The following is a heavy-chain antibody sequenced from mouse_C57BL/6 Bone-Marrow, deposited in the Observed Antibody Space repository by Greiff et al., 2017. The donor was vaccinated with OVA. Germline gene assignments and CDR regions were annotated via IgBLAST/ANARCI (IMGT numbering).Heavy chain of an antibody. D-gene: IGHD4-1*01. V-gene: IGHV2-4*01. CDR2: IWSGGST. CDR3: ALPGYYYAMDY. J-gene: IGHJ4*01. CDR1: GFSLTSYG. Sequence: VQLQQSGPGLVQPSQSLSITCTVSGFSLTSYGVHWVRQPPGKGLEWLGVIWSGGSTDYTAAFISRLSISKDNSKSQVFFKMNSLQADDTAIYYCALPGYYYAMDYWGQGTSVTVSS.